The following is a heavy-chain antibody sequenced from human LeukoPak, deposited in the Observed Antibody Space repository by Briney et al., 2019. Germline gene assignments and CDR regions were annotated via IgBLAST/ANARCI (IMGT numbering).Heavy chain of an antibody. D-gene: IGHD2-2*01. Sequence: GGSLRLSCAASGFTFSSYAVSWVRQAPGKGLEWVSAISGSGGSTYYADSVKGRFTISRDNSKNTLYLQMNSLRAEDTAVYYSAKGYCSSTSCSLTYWRQGTLVTVSS. CDR2: ISGSGGST. V-gene: IGHV3-23*01. J-gene: IGHJ4*02. CDR3: AKGYCSSTSCSLTY. CDR1: GFTFSSYA.